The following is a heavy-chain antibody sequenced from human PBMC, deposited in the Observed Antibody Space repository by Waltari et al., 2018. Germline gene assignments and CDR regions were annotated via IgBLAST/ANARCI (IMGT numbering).Heavy chain of an antibody. V-gene: IGHV4-38-2*02. CDR2: IYHSGRT. CDR3: ARDSPLPPRVPKWLLSWFDP. CDR1: GYSISSGYY. Sequence: QVQLQESGPGLVKPSETLSLTCTVSGYSISSGYYWGWIRQPPGKGLEWIGSIYHSGRTYYNPSLKSRVTISVDTSKNHFSLKLSSVTAADTAVYYCARDSPLPPRVPKWLLSWFDPWGQGTLVTVSS. D-gene: IGHD3-3*01. J-gene: IGHJ5*02.